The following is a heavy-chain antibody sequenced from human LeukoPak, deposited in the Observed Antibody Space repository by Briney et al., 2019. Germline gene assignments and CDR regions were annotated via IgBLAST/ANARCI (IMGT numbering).Heavy chain of an antibody. CDR3: ARAKSGWYAGAFTFDY. J-gene: IGHJ4*02. Sequence: PSETLSLTCTVSGGSISSGDYYWSWIRQPPGKGLEWIGYVYYSGSTYYNPSLKSRVTISVDTSKTQFSLKLSSVTAADTAVYYCARAKSGWYAGAFTFDYWGQGTLVTVSS. CDR2: VYYSGST. V-gene: IGHV4-30-4*01. D-gene: IGHD6-19*01. CDR1: GGSISSGDYY.